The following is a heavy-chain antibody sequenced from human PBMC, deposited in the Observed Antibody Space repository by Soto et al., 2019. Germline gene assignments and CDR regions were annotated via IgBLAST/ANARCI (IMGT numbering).Heavy chain of an antibody. D-gene: IGHD6-19*01. Sequence: ASVKVSFKASGYTFTSYGISWVRQAPGQGLEWMGWISAYNGNTNYAQKLQGRVTMTTDTSTSTAYMELRSLRSDDTAVYYCASLIAVAGPESAFDIWGQGTMVTVSS. J-gene: IGHJ3*02. CDR1: GYTFTSYG. CDR2: ISAYNGNT. CDR3: ASLIAVAGPESAFDI. V-gene: IGHV1-18*01.